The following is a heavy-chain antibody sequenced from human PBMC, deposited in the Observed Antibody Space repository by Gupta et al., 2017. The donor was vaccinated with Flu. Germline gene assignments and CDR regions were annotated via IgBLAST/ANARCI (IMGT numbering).Heavy chain of an antibody. CDR3: AKDLGVMVAATLTVGAFDI. CDR2: ISGRGGST. J-gene: IGHJ3*02. V-gene: IGHV3-23*01. CDR1: GFTFSSYA. D-gene: IGHD2-15*01. Sequence: EVQLLESGGGLVQPGGSLRLSCAASGFTFSSYAMSWVRQAPGKGLEWVSAISGRGGSTYYAESVKGRGTISRDNSKNTLYLQMKSLRAEETAVYYCAKDLGVMVAATLTVGAFDIWGQGTMVTVSS.